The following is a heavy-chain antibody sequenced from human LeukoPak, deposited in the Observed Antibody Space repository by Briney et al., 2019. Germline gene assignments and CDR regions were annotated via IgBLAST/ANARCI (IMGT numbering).Heavy chain of an antibody. D-gene: IGHD3-22*01. V-gene: IGHV3-23*01. CDR3: AKQPMMAGWEAFDI. CDR2: ISGSGGST. CDR1: GFTFSSYA. Sequence: GGSLSLSCAASGFTFSSYARSWVRQAPGKGLEWVSDISGSGGSTYYADPVKGLFTISRCNSKNTLYLQMDSLRAEYTAVYYCAKQPMMAGWEAFDIWGQGTMVTVSS. J-gene: IGHJ3*02.